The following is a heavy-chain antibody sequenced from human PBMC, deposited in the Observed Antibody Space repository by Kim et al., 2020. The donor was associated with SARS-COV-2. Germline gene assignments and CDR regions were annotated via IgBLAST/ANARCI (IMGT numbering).Heavy chain of an antibody. CDR3: ARVGYDYVWGSYRDYYYYYGMDV. V-gene: IGHV3-11*05. CDR2: ISSSSSYT. Sequence: GGSLRLSCAASGFTFSDYYMSWIRQAPGKGLEWVSYISSSSSYTNYADSVKGRFTISRDNAKNSLYLQMNSLRAEDTAVYYRARVGYDYVWGSYRDYYYYYGMDVWGQGTTVTVSS. D-gene: IGHD3-16*02. J-gene: IGHJ6*02. CDR1: GFTFSDYY.